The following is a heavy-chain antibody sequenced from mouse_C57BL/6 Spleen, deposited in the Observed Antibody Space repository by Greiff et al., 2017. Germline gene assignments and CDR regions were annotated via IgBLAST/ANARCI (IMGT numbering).Heavy chain of an antibody. CDR1: GYTFTSYW. CDR3: ARGGYGSSYVRYFDV. CDR2: IDPSDSET. J-gene: IGHJ1*03. Sequence: QVQLQQPGAELVRPGSSVKLSCKASGYTFTSYWMHWVKQRPIQGLEWIGNIDPSDSETHYNQKFKDKATLTVEKSSSTAYMQLSSLTSEDSAVYYCARGGYGSSYVRYFDVWGTGTTVTVSS. D-gene: IGHD1-1*01. V-gene: IGHV1-52*01.